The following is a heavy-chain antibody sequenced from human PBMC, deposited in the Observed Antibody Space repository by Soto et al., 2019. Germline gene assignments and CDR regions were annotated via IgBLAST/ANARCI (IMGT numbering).Heavy chain of an antibody. J-gene: IGHJ4*02. CDR2: IYHSGST. Sequence: QLQLQESGSGLVKPSQTLSLTCAVSGGSISSGGYSWSWIRQPPGKGLEWIGYIYHSGSTYYNPSLKSRVTISVDTSKNQFSLKLSSVTAADTAVYYCASAMVRGVIPYFDYWGQGTLVTVSS. D-gene: IGHD3-10*01. CDR3: ASAMVRGVIPYFDY. V-gene: IGHV4-30-2*01. CDR1: GGSISSGGYS.